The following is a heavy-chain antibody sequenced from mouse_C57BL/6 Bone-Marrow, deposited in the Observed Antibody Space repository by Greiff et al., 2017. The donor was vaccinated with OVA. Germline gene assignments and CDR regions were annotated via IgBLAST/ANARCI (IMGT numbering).Heavy chain of an antibody. D-gene: IGHD2-5*01. CDR1: GFNIKNTY. Sequence: EVQGVESVAELVRPGASVKLSCTASGFNIKNTYMHWVKQRPEQGLEWIGRIDPANGNTKYAPKFQGKATITADTSSNTAYLHLTSLTSEDTAIYYGARYSNYVWYFDVWGTGTTVTVSS. CDR2: IDPANGNT. CDR3: ARYSNYVWYFDV. J-gene: IGHJ1*03. V-gene: IGHV14-3*01.